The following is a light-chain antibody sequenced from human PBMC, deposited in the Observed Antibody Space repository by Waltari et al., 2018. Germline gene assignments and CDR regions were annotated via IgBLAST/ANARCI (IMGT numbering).Light chain of an antibody. CDR1: QSISSY. CDR2: AAS. Sequence: DIQLTQSPSSLPAPVGARPTFTCRASQSISSYLNWYQQKPGKAPKLLSYAASSLQSGVPSRFSGSGSGTDFTLTISSLQPEDFATYYCQQSYSTPQWTFGQGTKVEIK. CDR3: QQSYSTPQWT. V-gene: IGKV1-39*01. J-gene: IGKJ1*01.